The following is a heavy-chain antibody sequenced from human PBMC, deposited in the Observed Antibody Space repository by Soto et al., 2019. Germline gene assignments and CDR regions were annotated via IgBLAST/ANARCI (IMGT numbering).Heavy chain of an antibody. CDR1: GASISGSY. CDR3: ARHRGDHGHDFFDS. CDR2: VHHSGTT. J-gene: IGHJ4*02. Sequence: PSETLSLTCTVAGASISGSYWSWIRQSPGKGLEWIGFVHHSGTTDSNPSLKSRVSMSTDMSTNEFSLKLSSMTATDAAVYYCARHRGDHGHDFFDSWGQGILVTVSS. D-gene: IGHD3-10*01. V-gene: IGHV4-59*08.